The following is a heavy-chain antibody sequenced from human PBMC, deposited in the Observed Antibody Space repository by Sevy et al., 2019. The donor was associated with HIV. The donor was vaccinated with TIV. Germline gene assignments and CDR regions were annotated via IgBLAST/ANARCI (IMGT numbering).Heavy chain of an antibody. CDR1: GGSISSYY. D-gene: IGHD6-19*01. J-gene: IGHJ4*02. CDR3: ARGSWAVAGRGYYFDY. Sequence: SETLSLTCTVSGGSISSYYWSWIRQPAGKGLEWIGRIYTSGSTNYNPSLKSRDTMSVDTSKNQFSLKLSSVTAADTAVYYCARGSWAVAGRGYYFDYWGQGTLVTVSS. CDR2: IYTSGST. V-gene: IGHV4-4*07.